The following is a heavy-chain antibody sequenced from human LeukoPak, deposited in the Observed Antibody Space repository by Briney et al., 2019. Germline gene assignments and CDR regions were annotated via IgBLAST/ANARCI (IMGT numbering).Heavy chain of an antibody. CDR2: ISGSGGGT. D-gene: IGHD3-3*01. CDR1: GFTFSSYA. CDR3: AKSVAIYFYYGLDV. Sequence: GGSLRLSCAASGFTFSSYAMSWVRQTPGKGLEWVSAISGSGGGTYYADSVKGRFTISRDNFKNTLFLQMDSLRAEDTAPYYCAKSVAIYFYYGLDVWGQGTTVTVSS. V-gene: IGHV3-23*01. J-gene: IGHJ6*02.